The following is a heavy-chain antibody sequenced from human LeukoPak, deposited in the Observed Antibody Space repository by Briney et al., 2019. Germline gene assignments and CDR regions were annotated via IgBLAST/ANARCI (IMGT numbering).Heavy chain of an antibody. CDR1: GFTVTSNY. Sequence: GGCLRLSCAASGFTVTSNYMSWVGQAPREGLEWGSIIYSGGRTYYADSVKGRLTISRDNSKNRLHLQMNSLRAEDTAVYSCAKLHMDYWGQGTLVTVSS. CDR3: AKLHMDY. CDR2: IYSGGRT. V-gene: IGHV3-53*01. J-gene: IGHJ4*02.